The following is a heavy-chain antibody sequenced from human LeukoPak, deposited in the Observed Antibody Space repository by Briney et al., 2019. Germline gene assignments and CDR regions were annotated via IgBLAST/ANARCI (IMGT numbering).Heavy chain of an antibody. D-gene: IGHD4/OR15-4a*01. CDR3: AKNILTMTIDYMDV. V-gene: IGHV3-30*02. J-gene: IGHJ6*03. CDR2: IQYDGTKK. Sequence: PGGSLRLSCAASGFNFRNYGIHWVRQAPGKGLEGVTFIQYDGTKKYYADSVKGRFTISRDNSKNTLYLQMNSLRPEDTAQYYCAKNILTMTIDYMDVWGKGTTVTVSS. CDR1: GFNFRNYG.